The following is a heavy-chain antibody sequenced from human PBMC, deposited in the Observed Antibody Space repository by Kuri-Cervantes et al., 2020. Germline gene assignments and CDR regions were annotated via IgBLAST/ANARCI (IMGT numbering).Heavy chain of an antibody. CDR3: ARGRGGVVRAIYFDN. CDR1: GGSINSDTYY. CDR2: IYTNGGT. D-gene: IGHD2-21*01. V-gene: IGHV4-61*02. Sequence: SKTLSLTCTVAGGSINSDTYYWNWIRQPAGKELEWIGRIYTNGGTNYNPSLKSRVTISVDTSKNQFSLKLSCETVADTAVYYCARGRGGVVRAIYFDNWGKGTMVTVSS. J-gene: IGHJ4*02.